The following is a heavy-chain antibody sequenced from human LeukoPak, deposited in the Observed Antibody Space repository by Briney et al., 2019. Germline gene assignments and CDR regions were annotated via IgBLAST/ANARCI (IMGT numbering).Heavy chain of an antibody. D-gene: IGHD3-22*01. Sequence: SETLSLTCAVYGGSFSGYYWSWIRQPPGKGLEWIGEINHSGSTNYNPSFKSRVTISVDTSKNQFSLKLSSVTAADTAVYYCARDYDSIYYYYMDVWGKGTTVTVSS. CDR2: INHSGST. CDR1: GGSFSGYY. CDR3: ARDYDSIYYYYMDV. V-gene: IGHV4-34*01. J-gene: IGHJ6*03.